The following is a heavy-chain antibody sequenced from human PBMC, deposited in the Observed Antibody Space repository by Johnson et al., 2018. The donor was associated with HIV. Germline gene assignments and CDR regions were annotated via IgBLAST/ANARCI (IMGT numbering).Heavy chain of an antibody. V-gene: IGHV3-30*14. Sequence: QVQLVESGGGVVQPGRSLRLSCAASGFTFSNYAMHWVRQAPGKGLEWVAVISYDGSNKYYADSVKGRFTISRDNSKNTLYLQMNSLRAGDTAVYYCARVMYGGSSKSAAFDIWGQGTMVTVSS. CDR2: ISYDGSNK. D-gene: IGHD1-26*01. CDR1: GFTFSNYA. J-gene: IGHJ3*02. CDR3: ARVMYGGSSKSAAFDI.